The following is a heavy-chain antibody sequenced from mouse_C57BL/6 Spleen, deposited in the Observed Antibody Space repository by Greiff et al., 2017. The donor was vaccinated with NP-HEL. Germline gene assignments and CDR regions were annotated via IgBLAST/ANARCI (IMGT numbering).Heavy chain of an antibody. D-gene: IGHD1-1*01. CDR3: ARGRPLGSQFAY. CDR2: INPSNGGT. Sequence: QVQLKQSGTELVKPGASVKLSCKASGYTFTSYWMHWVKQRPGQGLEWIGNINPSNGGTNYNEKFKSKATLTVDKSSSTAYMQLSSLTSEDSAVYYCARGRPLGSQFAYWGQGTLVTVSA. J-gene: IGHJ3*01. V-gene: IGHV1-53*01. CDR1: GYTFTSYW.